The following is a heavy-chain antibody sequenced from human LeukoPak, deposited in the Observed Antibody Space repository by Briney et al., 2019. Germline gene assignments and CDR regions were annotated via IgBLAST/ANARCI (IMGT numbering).Heavy chain of an antibody. CDR1: GGSFSGYY. V-gene: IGHV4-34*01. D-gene: IGHD2-21*02. Sequence: SVTLSLTCAVYGGSFSGYYWSWIRQPPGKGLEWIGEINHSGSTNYNPSLKSRVTISVDTSKNQFSLKLSSVTAADTAVYYCARGSRFGIVVVTAKNWFDPWGQGTLVTVSS. J-gene: IGHJ5*02. CDR3: ARGSRFGIVVVTAKNWFDP. CDR2: INHSGST.